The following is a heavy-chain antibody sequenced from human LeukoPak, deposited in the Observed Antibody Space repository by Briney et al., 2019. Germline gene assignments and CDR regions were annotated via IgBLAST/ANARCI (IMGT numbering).Heavy chain of an antibody. D-gene: IGHD2-2*01. CDR3: ARAHAYRADY. CDR1: GFTFSNDW. CDR2: INQDESKK. J-gene: IGHJ4*02. Sequence: GGSLRLSCAASGFTFSNDWMCWVRQAPGKGLEWVANINQDESKKYYADSVKGRFTISRDNAKNSLYLQMSSLTAEDTAIYYCARAHAYRADYWGQGTLVTVSS. V-gene: IGHV3-7*01.